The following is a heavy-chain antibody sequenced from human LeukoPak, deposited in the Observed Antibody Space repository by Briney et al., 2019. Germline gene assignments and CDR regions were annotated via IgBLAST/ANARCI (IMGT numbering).Heavy chain of an antibody. CDR2: IIPIFGTA. CDR1: GGTFSSYA. J-gene: IGHJ6*03. V-gene: IGHV1-69*05. CDR3: AREDRKRGYGGYDPPGDYYYYYMDV. Sequence: GSSVKVSCKASGGTFSSYAISWVRQAPGQGLEWMGGIIPIFGTANYAQKFQGRVTITTDESTSTAYMELSSLRSEDTAVYYCAREDRKRGYGGYDPPGDYYYYYMDVWGKGTTVTVSS. D-gene: IGHD5-12*01.